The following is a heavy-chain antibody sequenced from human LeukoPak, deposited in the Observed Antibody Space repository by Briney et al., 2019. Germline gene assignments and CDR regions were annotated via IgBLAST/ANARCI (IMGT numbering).Heavy chain of an antibody. J-gene: IGHJ4*02. V-gene: IGHV3-30*18. CDR3: AKQEYFDY. CDR2: ISYDGSNK. Sequence: GGSLRLSCAASGFTFSSYGMSWVRQAPGKGLEWVAVISYDGSNKYYADSVKGRFTISRDNSKNTLYLQMNSLRAEDTAVYYCAKQEYFDYWGQGTLVTVSS. CDR1: GFTFSSYG.